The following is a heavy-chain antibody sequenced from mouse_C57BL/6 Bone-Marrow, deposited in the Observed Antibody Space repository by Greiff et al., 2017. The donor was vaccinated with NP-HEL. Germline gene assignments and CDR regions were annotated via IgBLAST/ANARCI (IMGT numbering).Heavy chain of an antibody. V-gene: IGHV1-55*01. D-gene: IGHD1-1*01. Sequence: VQLQESGAELVKPGASVKMSCKASGYTFTSYWITWVKQRPGQGLEWIGDIYPGSGSTNYNEKFKSKATLTVDTPSSTAYMQLSSLTSEDSAVYYCASPYYGSSSYWGQGTLVTVSA. J-gene: IGHJ3*01. CDR1: GYTFTSYW. CDR3: ASPYYGSSSY. CDR2: IYPGSGST.